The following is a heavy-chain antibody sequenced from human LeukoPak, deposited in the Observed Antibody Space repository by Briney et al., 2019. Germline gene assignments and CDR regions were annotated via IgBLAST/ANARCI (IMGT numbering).Heavy chain of an antibody. CDR2: IYYSGST. J-gene: IGHJ4*02. V-gene: IGHV4-39*01. D-gene: IGHD2-2*01. CDR1: GGSISSSSYY. Sequence: SETLSLTCTVPGGSISSSSYYWGWIRQPPGKGLEWIESIYYSGSTYYNPSLKSRVTISVDTSKNQFSLKLSSVTAADTAVYYCARQLGYFSSTSCYADKVDYWGQGTLVTVSS. CDR3: ARQLGYFSSTSCYADKVDY.